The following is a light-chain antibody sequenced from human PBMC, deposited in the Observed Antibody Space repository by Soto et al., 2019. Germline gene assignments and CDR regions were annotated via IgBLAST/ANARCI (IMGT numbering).Light chain of an antibody. CDR2: NNN. J-gene: IGLJ1*01. CDR3: STWDDTLDAYV. Sequence: QSALPQPPSASAPPGQRVTISCSGGSSNIGDNPVNWYQHLPGAAPTLLIYNNNQRPSGVPDRFSGSKSGASASLAISGIRSEDEADYYCSTWDDTLDAYVFGTGTKLTVL. V-gene: IGLV1-44*01. CDR1: SSNIGDNP.